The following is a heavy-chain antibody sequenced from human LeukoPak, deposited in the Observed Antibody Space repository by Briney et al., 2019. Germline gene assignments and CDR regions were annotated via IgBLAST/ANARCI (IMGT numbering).Heavy chain of an antibody. Sequence: SETLSLTCTVSGGSISSSGYYWGWIRQSPGKGLEWIVSIYYSGSTYYNPSLKSRVTISADTSKNQFSLKLSSVTAADMAVYYCASSFGYYYYMDVWGKGTTVTISS. V-gene: IGHV4-39*01. D-gene: IGHD3-10*01. CDR1: GGSISSSGYY. CDR3: ASSFGYYYYMDV. CDR2: IYYSGST. J-gene: IGHJ6*03.